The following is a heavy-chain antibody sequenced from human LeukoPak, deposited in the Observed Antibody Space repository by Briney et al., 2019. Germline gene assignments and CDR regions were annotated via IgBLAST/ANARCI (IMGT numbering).Heavy chain of an antibody. J-gene: IGHJ4*02. CDR3: ARDIWSGYD. D-gene: IGHD3-3*01. CDR2: IKQDGSEK. V-gene: IGHV3-7*01. CDR1: GFDFSTQW. Sequence: GGSLRLSCAASGFDFSTQWMSWVRQAPGKGLEWVANIKQDGSEKYYVDSVKGRFTISRDNAKNSLYLQMNSLRAEDTAVYYCARDIWSGYDWGQGTLVTVSS.